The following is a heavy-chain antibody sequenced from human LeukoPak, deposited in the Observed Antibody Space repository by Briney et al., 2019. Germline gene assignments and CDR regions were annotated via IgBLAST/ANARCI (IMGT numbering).Heavy chain of an antibody. J-gene: IGHJ4*02. CDR3: TTHWGTVRPAY. CDR1: GFTFSNAW. CDR2: IKSKTDGGTT. D-gene: IGHD7-27*01. V-gene: IGHV3-15*01. Sequence: GGSLRLSCAASGFTFSNAWMSWVRQAPGKGREWVGRIKSKTDGGTTDYAAPVKGRFTISRDDSKNTLHLQMNSLKTEDTAVYYCTTHWGTVRPAYWGQGTLVTFSS.